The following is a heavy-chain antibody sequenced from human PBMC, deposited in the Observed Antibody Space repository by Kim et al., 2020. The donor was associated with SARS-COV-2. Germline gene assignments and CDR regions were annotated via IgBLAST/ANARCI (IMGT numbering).Heavy chain of an antibody. D-gene: IGHD3-3*01. Sequence: ASVKVSCKASGYTFTSYGISWVRQAPGQGLEWMGWISAYNGNTNYAQKLQGRVTMTTDTSTSTAYMELRSLRSDDTAVYYCARTLTNPTSLGEIDYWGQGTLVTVSS. CDR1: GYTFTSYG. J-gene: IGHJ4*02. CDR3: ARTLTNPTSLGEIDY. V-gene: IGHV1-18*01. CDR2: ISAYNGNT.